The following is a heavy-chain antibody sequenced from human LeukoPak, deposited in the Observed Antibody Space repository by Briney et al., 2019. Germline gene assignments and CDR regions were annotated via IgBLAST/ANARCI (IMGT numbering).Heavy chain of an antibody. CDR2: INPSGGST. J-gene: IGHJ4*02. V-gene: IGHV1-46*01. CDR1: GYTFTSYY. D-gene: IGHD3-3*01. Sequence: GASVKVSCKASGYTFTSYYMHWVRQAPGQGREWMGIINPSGGSTSYAQKFQGRVTMTRDTSTSTVYMELSSLRSEDTAVYYCARDKVDYDFWSGYYDYWGQGTLVTVSS. CDR3: ARDKVDYDFWSGYYDY.